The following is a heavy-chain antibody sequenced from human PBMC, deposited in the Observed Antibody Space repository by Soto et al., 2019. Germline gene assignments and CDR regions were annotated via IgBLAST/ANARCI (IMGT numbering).Heavy chain of an antibody. J-gene: IGHJ4*02. D-gene: IGHD5-12*01. V-gene: IGHV1-69*13. CDR1: GGTFSSYA. Sequence: GASVKVSCKASGGTFSSYAISWVRQAPGQGLEWMGGIIPIFGTANYAQKLQGRVTITADESTSTAYMELSSLRSEDTAVYYCARGIVATTPFDYWGQGTLVTVSS. CDR3: ARGIVATTPFDY. CDR2: IIPIFGTA.